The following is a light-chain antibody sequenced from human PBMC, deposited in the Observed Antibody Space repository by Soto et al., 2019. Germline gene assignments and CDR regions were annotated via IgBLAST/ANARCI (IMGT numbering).Light chain of an antibody. CDR2: DDS. Sequence: SYELTQPPSVSVAPGQTARITCGGNNIGSKSVHWYQQKPGQAPVLVVYDDSDRHSGITERFSGSNSGNTATLTISRVEAGDEADYYCQVWDSSSDPGKVVFGGGTKLTVL. J-gene: IGLJ2*01. V-gene: IGLV3-21*02. CDR3: QVWDSSSDPGKVV. CDR1: NIGSKS.